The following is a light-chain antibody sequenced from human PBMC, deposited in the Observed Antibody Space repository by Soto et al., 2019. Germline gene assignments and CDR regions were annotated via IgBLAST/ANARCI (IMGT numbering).Light chain of an antibody. CDR3: QQYNNWPRT. Sequence: EIVLTQSKVTLSVSPGESATLSCLASQSVSSNLAWYQQKPGQAPRLLIYGASTRATGIPARFSGSGSGTEFTLTISSLQSEDFAVYYCQQYNNWPRTFGQGTKVDI. CDR1: QSVSSN. V-gene: IGKV3-15*01. CDR2: GAS. J-gene: IGKJ1*01.